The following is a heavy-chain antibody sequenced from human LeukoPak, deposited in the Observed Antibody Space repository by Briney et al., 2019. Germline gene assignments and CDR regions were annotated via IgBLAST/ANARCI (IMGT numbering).Heavy chain of an antibody. J-gene: IGHJ4*02. CDR1: GGSISSYY. Sequence: SETLSLTCTVSGGSISSYYWSWIRQPPGKGLEWIGYIYYSGSTNSNPSLKSRVTISVDTSKNQFSLKLSSVTAADTAVYYCARGLNYDILTGYYMDYWGQGTLVTVSS. CDR2: IYYSGST. D-gene: IGHD3-9*01. CDR3: ARGLNYDILTGYYMDY. V-gene: IGHV4-59*01.